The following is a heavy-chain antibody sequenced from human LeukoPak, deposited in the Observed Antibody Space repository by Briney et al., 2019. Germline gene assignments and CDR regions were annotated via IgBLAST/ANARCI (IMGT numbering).Heavy chain of an antibody. V-gene: IGHV4-59*01. Sequence: SETLSLTCTVSGGSISSYYWSWIRQPPGKGLEWIGYIYYSGSTNYNPSLKSRVTISVDASKNQFSLKLSSVTAADTVVYYCARVNSVRGYSYGYFDYWGQGTLVTVSS. CDR2: IYYSGST. CDR3: ARVNSVRGYSYGYFDY. CDR1: GGSISSYY. J-gene: IGHJ4*02. D-gene: IGHD5-18*01.